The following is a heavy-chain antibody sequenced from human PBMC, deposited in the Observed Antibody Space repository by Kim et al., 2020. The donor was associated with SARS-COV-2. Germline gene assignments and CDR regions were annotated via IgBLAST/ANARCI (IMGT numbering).Heavy chain of an antibody. Sequence: YTPPLKSRVTISVDTSKNQFSLKLSSVTAADTAVYYCARNGIAARPGFDYWGQGTLVTVSS. CDR3: ARNGIAARPGFDY. V-gene: IGHV4-30-2*05. D-gene: IGHD6-6*01. J-gene: IGHJ4*02.